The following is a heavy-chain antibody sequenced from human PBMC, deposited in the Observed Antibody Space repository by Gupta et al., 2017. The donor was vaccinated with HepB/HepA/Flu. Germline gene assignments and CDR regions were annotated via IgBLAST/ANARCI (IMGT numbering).Heavy chain of an antibody. Sequence: EVQLVESGGGFLQPGRSLRLSCTASEFTFGDYAFSWVRQAPGKGLEWVGFIRSKTYGGTTEYAAAVKGRFTISRDDSKGVAYLQMNRLKIEDTAVYYCARHRPPAVAGVFWFDPWGQGTLVTVSS. CDR3: ARHRPPAVAGVFWFDP. CDR2: IRSKTYGGTT. D-gene: IGHD6-19*01. V-gene: IGHV3-49*04. J-gene: IGHJ5*02. CDR1: EFTFGDYA.